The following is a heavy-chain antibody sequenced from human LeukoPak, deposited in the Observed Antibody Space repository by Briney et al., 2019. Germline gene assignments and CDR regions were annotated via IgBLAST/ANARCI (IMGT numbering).Heavy chain of an antibody. D-gene: IGHD3-10*01. CDR2: IYPGDSDT. J-gene: IGHJ5*02. CDR1: GYSFTSYW. CDR3: AVVGPRDYYGSGRGFDP. Sequence: GESLKISCKGSGYSFTSYWIGWVRQMPGKGLEWMGFIYPGDSDTRYSPSFQGQVTISADKSISTAYLQWSSLKASDTAMYYCAVVGPRDYYGSGRGFDPWGQGTLVTVSS. V-gene: IGHV5-51*01.